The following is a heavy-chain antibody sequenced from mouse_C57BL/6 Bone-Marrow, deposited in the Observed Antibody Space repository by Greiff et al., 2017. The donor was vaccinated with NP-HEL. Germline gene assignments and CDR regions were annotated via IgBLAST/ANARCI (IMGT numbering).Heavy chain of an antibody. CDR1: GYTFTSYW. D-gene: IGHD1-1*01. CDR3: ARDWPCITTVVPFAY. CDR2: IDPSDSYT. Sequence: QVQLQQPGAELVRPGTSVKLSCKASGYTFTSYWMHWVKQRPGQGLEWIGVIDPSDSYTNYNQKFKGKATLTVDTSSSTAYMQLSSLTSEDSAVYYCARDWPCITTVVPFAYWGQGTLVTVSA. J-gene: IGHJ3*01. V-gene: IGHV1-59*01.